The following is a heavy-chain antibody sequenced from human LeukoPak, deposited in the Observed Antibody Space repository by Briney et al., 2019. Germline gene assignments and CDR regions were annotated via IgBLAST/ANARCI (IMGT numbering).Heavy chain of an antibody. CDR3: ARFAWGLE. CDR2: IYYSGTT. Sequence: SETLSLTCTVSGGSISSYYWSWIRQPPGKGLEWIGYIYYSGTTTYNPSLSSRVTISVDTSKNQFYMRLSSVTAADTAVYFCARFAWGLEWGQGTLVTVSS. D-gene: IGHD3-16*01. CDR1: GGSISSYY. J-gene: IGHJ4*02. V-gene: IGHV4-59*01.